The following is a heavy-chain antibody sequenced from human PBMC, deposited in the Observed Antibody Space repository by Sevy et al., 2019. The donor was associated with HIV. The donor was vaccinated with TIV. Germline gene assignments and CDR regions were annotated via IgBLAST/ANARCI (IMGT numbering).Heavy chain of an antibody. CDR3: ARVDEQRWLRLYYFDY. CDR1: GFTFSNYA. V-gene: IGHV3-30*04. D-gene: IGHD5-12*01. Sequence: GGSLRLSCAASGFTFSNYAMHWVRQAPGKGLEWVAVKSYDGSNKYYADSVKGRFTISRDNSKNTLYLQMNSLRAEDTAVYYCARVDEQRWLRLYYFDYWGQGTLVTVSS. J-gene: IGHJ4*02. CDR2: KSYDGSNK.